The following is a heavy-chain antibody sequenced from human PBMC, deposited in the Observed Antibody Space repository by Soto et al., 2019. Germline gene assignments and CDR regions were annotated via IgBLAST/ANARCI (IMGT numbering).Heavy chain of an antibody. CDR1: GFKVSDNY. Sequence: PGGSLRLSCAASGFKVSDNYVSWVRQAPGKGLEWVSVIYAAGLTFYADSVKGRFTISRDNSKNTVFLQMDSLRAEDTAVYYCARDRVSLTGRGIFESWGQGTLVTVS. CDR2: IYAAGLT. CDR3: ARDRVSLTGRGIFES. D-gene: IGHD3-10*01. V-gene: IGHV3-66*01. J-gene: IGHJ4*02.